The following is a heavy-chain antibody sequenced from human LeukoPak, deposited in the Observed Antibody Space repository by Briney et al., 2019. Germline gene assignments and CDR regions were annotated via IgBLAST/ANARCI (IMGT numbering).Heavy chain of an antibody. Sequence: ASVKVSCKASGYTFTSYYMHWVRQAPGQGLEWMGIINPSGGSTSYAQKFQGRVTMTRDTSISTAYMELSRLRSDDTAVYYCARLYLPATRFDYWGQGTLVTVSS. CDR3: ARLYLPATRFDY. D-gene: IGHD5-24*01. J-gene: IGHJ4*02. CDR2: INPSGGST. CDR1: GYTFTSYY. V-gene: IGHV1-46*01.